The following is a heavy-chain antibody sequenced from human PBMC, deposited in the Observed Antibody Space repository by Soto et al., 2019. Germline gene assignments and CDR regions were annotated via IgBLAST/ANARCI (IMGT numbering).Heavy chain of an antibody. V-gene: IGHV4-34*01. CDR3: ARGLILWFGELSRRGGYYYYMDV. Sequence: QVQLQQWGAGLLKPSETLSLTCAVYGGSFSGYQWSWIRQTPGKGLEWIGEINDSGNINYNPSLKSRFTILHDTPKKQISLKLSSVTAADSAVYYCARGLILWFGELSRRGGYYYYMDVWGKGTTVTVSS. J-gene: IGHJ6*03. CDR1: GGSFSGYQ. CDR2: INDSGNI. D-gene: IGHD3-10*01.